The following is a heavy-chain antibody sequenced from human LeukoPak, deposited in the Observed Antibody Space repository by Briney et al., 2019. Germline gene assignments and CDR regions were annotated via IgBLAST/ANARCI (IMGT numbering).Heavy chain of an antibody. CDR3: ARDRLPHYTAWIDY. D-gene: IGHD5-18*01. Sequence: ASVKVSCKASGYTFTDYYMYWVRQAPGQGLEWMGWINPNSGGTNYAQKFQGRVTMTRDTPISTAYMELSRLRSDDTAVCYCARDRLPHYTAWIDYWGQGTLVTVSS. V-gene: IGHV1-2*02. CDR2: INPNSGGT. J-gene: IGHJ4*02. CDR1: GYTFTDYY.